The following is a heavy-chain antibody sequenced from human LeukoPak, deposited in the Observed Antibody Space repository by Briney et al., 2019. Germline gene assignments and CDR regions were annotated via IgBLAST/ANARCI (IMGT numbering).Heavy chain of an antibody. V-gene: IGHV4-31*03. CDR2: IYYSGST. D-gene: IGHD3-3*01. CDR3: ARGTTIFGVVIASLPGMDV. CDR1: GGSISSGGYY. Sequence: PSETLSLTCTVSGGSISSGGYYWSWIRQHPGKGLEWIGYIYYSGSTYYNPSLKSRVTISVDTSKNQFSLKLSSVTAADTAVYYCARGTTIFGVVIASLPGMDVWGQGTTVTVSS. J-gene: IGHJ6*02.